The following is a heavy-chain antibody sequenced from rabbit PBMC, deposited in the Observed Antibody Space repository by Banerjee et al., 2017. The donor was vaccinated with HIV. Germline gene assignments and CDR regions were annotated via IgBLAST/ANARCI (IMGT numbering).Heavy chain of an antibody. D-gene: IGHD6-1*01. CDR2: IYAGSSGST. CDR3: VRDGGYVGYDYANL. J-gene: IGHJ4*01. V-gene: IGHV1S45*01. CDR1: GFSFSSSYW. Sequence: QEQLEESGGDLVKPEGSLTLTCTASGFSFSSSYWICWVRQAPGKGLEWIACIYAGSSGSTYYASWAKGRFTISKTSSTTVTLQMTSLTAADTTTYFCVRDGGYVGYDYANLWGPGTLVTVS.